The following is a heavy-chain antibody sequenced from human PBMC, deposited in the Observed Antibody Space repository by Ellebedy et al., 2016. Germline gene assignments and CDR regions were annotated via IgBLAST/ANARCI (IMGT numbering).Heavy chain of an antibody. J-gene: IGHJ3*02. CDR1: GFTFSDYY. Sequence: GGSLRLSCAASGFTFSDYYMSWIRQAPGKGLEWVSYISSSGSTIYYADSVKGRFTISRDNAKKSLSLQMNSLRAEDTAVYYCASSSGWFEGAFDIWGQGTMVTVSS. CDR3: ASSSGWFEGAFDI. CDR2: ISSSGSTI. V-gene: IGHV3-11*01. D-gene: IGHD6-19*01.